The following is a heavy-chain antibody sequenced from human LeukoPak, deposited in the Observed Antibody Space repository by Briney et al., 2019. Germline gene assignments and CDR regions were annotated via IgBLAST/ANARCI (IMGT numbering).Heavy chain of an antibody. J-gene: IGHJ4*02. Sequence: ASVKVSCKASGYTFTVYYMHWVRQAPGQGLEWMGWINPHSGGTNFAQKFQGRVTMTRDTSITTAHMELSRLTSDDTAMYYCAREIPCSSSSCLDYWGQGTLVTVSS. V-gene: IGHV1-2*02. CDR1: GYTFTVYY. CDR3: AREIPCSSSSCLDY. CDR2: INPHSGGT. D-gene: IGHD2-2*01.